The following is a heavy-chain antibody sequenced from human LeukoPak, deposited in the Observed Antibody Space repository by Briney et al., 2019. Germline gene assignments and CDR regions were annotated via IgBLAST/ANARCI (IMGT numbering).Heavy chain of an antibody. CDR1: GFTFSSYA. D-gene: IGHD2-2*01. V-gene: IGHV3-23*01. CDR3: AKDYSSPYQLLSGGDY. J-gene: IGHJ4*02. Sequence: GGSLRLSRAASGFTFSSYAMSWVRQAPGKGLEWVSAISGSGGSTYYADSVKGRFTISRDNSKNTLYLQMNSLRAEDTAVYYCAKDYSSPYQLLSGGDYWGQGTLVTVSS. CDR2: ISGSGGST.